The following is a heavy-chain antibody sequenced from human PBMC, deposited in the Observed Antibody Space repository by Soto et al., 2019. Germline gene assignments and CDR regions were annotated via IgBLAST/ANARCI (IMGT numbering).Heavy chain of an antibody. J-gene: IGHJ3*02. CDR2: IWYDGSNK. Sequence: GGSLRLSCAASGFTFSSYGMHWVRQAPGKGLEWVAVIWYDGSNKYYADSVKGRFTISRDNSKNTLYLQMNSLRAEDTAVYYCAREGGFDAFDIWGQGTMVTVSS. V-gene: IGHV3-33*01. CDR1: GFTFSSYG. CDR3: AREGGFDAFDI.